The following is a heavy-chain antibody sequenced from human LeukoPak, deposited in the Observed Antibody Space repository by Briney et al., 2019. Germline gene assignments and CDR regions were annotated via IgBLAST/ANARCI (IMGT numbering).Heavy chain of an antibody. D-gene: IGHD4-17*01. J-gene: IGHJ3*02. V-gene: IGHV4-4*02. CDR3: ARDPKTTVTLLDAFDI. CDR1: GGSISSSNW. CDR2: IYHSGST. Sequence: PSGTLSLTCAVSGGSISSSNWWSWVRQPPGKGLEWIGEIYHSGSTNYNPSLKSRVTISVDTSKNQFSLKLSSVTAADTAVYYCARDPKTTVTLLDAFDIWGQGTMVTVSS.